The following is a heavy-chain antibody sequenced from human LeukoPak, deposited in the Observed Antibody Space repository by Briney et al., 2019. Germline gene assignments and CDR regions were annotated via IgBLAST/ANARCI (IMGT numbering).Heavy chain of an antibody. CDR3: ASRRAQGWNDAFDI. Sequence: ASVKVSCKASGYTFTSYDINWVRQATGQGLERMGWMNPNSGNTGYAQKFQGRVTITRNTSISTAYMEVSSLRSEDTAVYYCASRRAQGWNDAFDIWGQGTMVTVSS. V-gene: IGHV1-8*03. CDR1: GYTFTSYD. J-gene: IGHJ3*02. CDR2: MNPNSGNT. D-gene: IGHD1-1*01.